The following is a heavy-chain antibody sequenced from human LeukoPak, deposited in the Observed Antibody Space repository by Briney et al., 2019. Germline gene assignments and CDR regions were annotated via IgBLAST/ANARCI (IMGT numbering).Heavy chain of an antibody. CDR1: GFTFSSYS. J-gene: IGHJ4*02. V-gene: IGHV3-21*01. D-gene: IGHD6-13*01. CDR2: ISSSSSYI. CDR3: ARDGIAAAFPNYFDY. Sequence: GGSLRLSCAASGFTFSSYSMNWVRLAPGKGLEWVSSISSSSSYIYYADSVKGRFTISRDNAKNSLYLQMNSLRAEDTAVYYCARDGIAAAFPNYFDYWGQGTLVTVSS.